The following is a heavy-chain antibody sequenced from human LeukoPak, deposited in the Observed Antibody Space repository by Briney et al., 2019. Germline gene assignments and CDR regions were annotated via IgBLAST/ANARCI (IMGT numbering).Heavy chain of an antibody. Sequence: GGSLRLSCRASGFTFDDHPMHWVRQVPGKGLEWVSLISGDGGTTSYADSVRGRFTISRDNSKNSLYLQMNSLRTEDTTLYYCAKKSGAPANFDYWGQGTLVTVSS. V-gene: IGHV3-43*02. J-gene: IGHJ4*02. D-gene: IGHD6-13*01. CDR1: GFTFDDHP. CDR2: ISGDGGTT. CDR3: AKKSGAPANFDY.